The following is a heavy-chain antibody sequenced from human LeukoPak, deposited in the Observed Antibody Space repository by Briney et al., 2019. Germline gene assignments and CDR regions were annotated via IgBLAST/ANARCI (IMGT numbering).Heavy chain of an antibody. CDR2: IYPGESDI. J-gene: IGHJ4*02. Sequence: GESLKISCVGFRYSFSTYWVAGVRQMPGKGLEWMGIIYPGESDIKYSASFQSQVTISADKSISTAYLQWSSLKASDTAIYYCARRGYSSSWSDWGQGTLVTVSS. D-gene: IGHD6-13*01. CDR1: RYSFSTYW. CDR3: ARRGYSSSWSD. V-gene: IGHV5-51*01.